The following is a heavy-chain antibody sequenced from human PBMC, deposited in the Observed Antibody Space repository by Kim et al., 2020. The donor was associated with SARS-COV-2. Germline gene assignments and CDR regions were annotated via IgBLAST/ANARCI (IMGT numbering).Heavy chain of an antibody. D-gene: IGHD3-22*01. CDR1: GGSISSYY. V-gene: IGHV4-59*13. J-gene: IGHJ4*02. CDR3: ASGLRRPSSGVDY. Sequence: SETLSLTCTVSGGSISSYYWSWIRQPPGKGLEWIGYIYYSGSTNYNPSLKSRVTISVDTSKNQFSLKLSSVTAADTAVYYCASGLRRPSSGVDYWGQGTLVTVSS. CDR2: IYYSGST.